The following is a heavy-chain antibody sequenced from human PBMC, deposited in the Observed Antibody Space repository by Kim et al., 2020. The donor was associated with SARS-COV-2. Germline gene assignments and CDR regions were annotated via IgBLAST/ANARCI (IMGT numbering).Heavy chain of an antibody. CDR2: ISGSGGST. CDR3: AKFSTNSVAGGSTPFDY. Sequence: GGSLRLSCAASGFTFSSYAMSWVRQAPGKGLEWVSAISGSGGSTYYADSVKGRFTISRDNSKNTLYLQMNSLRAEDTAVYYCAKFSTNSVAGGSTPFDYWGQGTLVTVSS. D-gene: IGHD6-19*01. V-gene: IGHV3-23*01. CDR1: GFTFSSYA. J-gene: IGHJ4*02.